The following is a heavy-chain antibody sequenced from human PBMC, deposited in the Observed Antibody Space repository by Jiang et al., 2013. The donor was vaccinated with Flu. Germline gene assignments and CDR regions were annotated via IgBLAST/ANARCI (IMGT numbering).Heavy chain of an antibody. CDR2: ISGSSSYM. Sequence: GGSLRLSCAASGFTFSSYNMNWVRQAPGKGLEWVSSISGSSSYMYYADSMKGRFTIARDNAKNSLYLQMNSLRAEDTAVYYCARALQYCSGGSCYLFDSWGQGTLVTVSS. CDR3: ARALQYCSGGSCYLFDS. D-gene: IGHD2-15*01. CDR1: GFTFSSYN. V-gene: IGHV3-21*01. J-gene: IGHJ4*02.